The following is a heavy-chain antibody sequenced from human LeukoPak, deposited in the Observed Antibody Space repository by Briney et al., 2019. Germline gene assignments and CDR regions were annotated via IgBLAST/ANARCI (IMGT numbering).Heavy chain of an antibody. Sequence: PSETLSLTCTVSGGSISSGGYYWSWIRQHPGKGLEWIGYIYYSGSTYYNPSLKSRVTISVDTSKNQFSLKLSSVTAADTAVYYCARVPAKDITMVRGGPTTGNWFDPWGQGTLVTVSS. D-gene: IGHD3-10*01. CDR3: ARVPAKDITMVRGGPTTGNWFDP. CDR1: GGSISSGGYY. V-gene: IGHV4-31*03. J-gene: IGHJ5*02. CDR2: IYYSGST.